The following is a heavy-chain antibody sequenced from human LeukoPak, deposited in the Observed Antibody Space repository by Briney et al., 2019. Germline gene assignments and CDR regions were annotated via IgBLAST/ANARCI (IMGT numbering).Heavy chain of an antibody. V-gene: IGHV1-2*02. J-gene: IGHJ5*02. D-gene: IGHD3-10*01. Sequence: ASVKVSCKASGYTFTGYYMHWVRQAPGQGLEWMGWINPNSGGTNYAQKFQGRVTMTRDTSISTAYMELSRLRSDDTAVYYCAREPITRVRGRKANWFDPWGQGTLVTVSS. CDR1: GYTFTGYY. CDR3: AREPITRVRGRKANWFDP. CDR2: INPNSGGT.